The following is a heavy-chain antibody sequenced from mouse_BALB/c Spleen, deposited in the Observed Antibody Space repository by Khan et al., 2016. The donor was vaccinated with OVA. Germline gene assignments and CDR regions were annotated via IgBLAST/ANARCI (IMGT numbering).Heavy chain of an antibody. D-gene: IGHD1-1*01. CDR3: AKFTPDYYSMDY. Sequence: QVQLKQSGPGLVAPSQSLSITCSISGFSLTSYGVNWVRQPPGKGLEWLGVLWGDGSTNYHSPLKSRLIITKDNSSRQVFLTLNSLQTDDTATYYCAKFTPDYYSMDYWGQGTSVTVSS. CDR2: LWGDGST. J-gene: IGHJ4*01. V-gene: IGHV2-3*01. CDR1: GFSLTSYG.